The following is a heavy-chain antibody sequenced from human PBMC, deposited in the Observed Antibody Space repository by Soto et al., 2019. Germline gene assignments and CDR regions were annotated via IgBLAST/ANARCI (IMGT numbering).Heavy chain of an antibody. V-gene: IGHV3-30*03. CDR2: IAYDGSNK. Sequence: QVQLEESGGGVVQPGRSLRLSCAASGFTFSSYGMHWVRQAPDKGLEWVAVIAYDGSNKYYADSVKGRFTISRDNSKNTLYLQMNSLRAEDTAVYYCSTYYYDSSGYYQTKYYFDYWGQGTLVTVS. CDR1: GFTFSSYG. D-gene: IGHD3-22*01. CDR3: STYYYDSSGYYQTKYYFDY. J-gene: IGHJ4*02.